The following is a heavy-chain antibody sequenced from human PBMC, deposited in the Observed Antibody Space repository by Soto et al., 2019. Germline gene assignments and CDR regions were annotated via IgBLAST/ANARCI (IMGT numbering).Heavy chain of an antibody. V-gene: IGHV3-23*01. J-gene: IGHJ6*02. CDR3: AKDVRFVGNYYYYGMDV. CDR2: ISGSGGST. Sequence: PGGSLRLSCAASGFTFSSYAMSWVRQAPGKGLEWVSAISGSGGSTYYADSVKGRFTISRDNSKNTLYLQMNSLRAEDTAVYYCAKDVRFVGNYYYYGMDVWGQGTTVTVSS. CDR1: GFTFSSYA. D-gene: IGHD3-16*01.